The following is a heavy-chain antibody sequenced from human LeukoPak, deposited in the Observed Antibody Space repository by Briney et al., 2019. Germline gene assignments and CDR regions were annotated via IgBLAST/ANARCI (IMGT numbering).Heavy chain of an antibody. CDR2: VSGSGGST. J-gene: IGHJ4*02. V-gene: IGHV3-23*01. CDR1: GFTFGDYA. Sequence: GGSLRLSCTASGFTFGDYAMSWVRQAPGKGLEWVSGVSGSGGSTYYADSVKGRFTVSRDSSRNTVYLQMNSLRVEDTAVYYCAKALLRYFDWEFDYWGRGTLVTVSS. D-gene: IGHD3-9*01. CDR3: AKALLRYFDWEFDY.